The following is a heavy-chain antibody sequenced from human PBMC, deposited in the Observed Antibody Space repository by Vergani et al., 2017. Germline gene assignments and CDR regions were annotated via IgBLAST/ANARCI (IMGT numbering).Heavy chain of an antibody. CDR2: ISYDGSNK. Sequence: QVQLVESGGGVVQPGRSLRLSCAASGFTFSSYAMHWVRQAPGKGLERVAVISYDGSNKYYADSVKGRFTISRDNSKNTLYLQMNSLRAEATALYYCARDSGPYDFWSGHDLFPPNWFDPWGQGTLVTVSS. D-gene: IGHD3-3*01. J-gene: IGHJ5*02. CDR1: GFTFSSYA. V-gene: IGHV3-30-3*01. CDR3: ARDSGPYDFWSGHDLFPPNWFDP.